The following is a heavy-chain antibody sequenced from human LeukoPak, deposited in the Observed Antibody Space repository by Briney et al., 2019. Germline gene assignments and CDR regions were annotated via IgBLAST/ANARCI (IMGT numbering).Heavy chain of an antibody. Sequence: PSETLSLTCAVYGGSFSGYYWSWIRQPPGKGLEWIGEINHSGSTNYNPSLKSRVTISVDTSKNQFSLKLSSVAAAETAVYYCARAPIGYCCGGSCFYFDYWGQGTLVTVSS. CDR1: GGSFSGYY. CDR2: INHSGST. D-gene: IGHD2-15*01. CDR3: ARAPIGYCCGGSCFYFDY. J-gene: IGHJ4*02. V-gene: IGHV4-34*01.